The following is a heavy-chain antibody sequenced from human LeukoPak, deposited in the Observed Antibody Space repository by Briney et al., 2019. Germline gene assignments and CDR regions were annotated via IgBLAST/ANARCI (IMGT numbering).Heavy chain of an antibody. CDR3: ARRRTMFGYFAGEFDY. V-gene: IGHV4-39*01. CDR1: GGSIRSSNYY. J-gene: IGHJ4*02. Sequence: PSETLSLTCTVSGGSIRSSNYYWGWIRQPPGKGLEWIGSIYYSGSTNNNPSPKSRVTISVDTSKNQFSLKLSSVTAADTAVYYCARRRTMFGYFAGEFDYWGQGTLVTVSS. D-gene: IGHD3-10*02. CDR2: IYYSGST.